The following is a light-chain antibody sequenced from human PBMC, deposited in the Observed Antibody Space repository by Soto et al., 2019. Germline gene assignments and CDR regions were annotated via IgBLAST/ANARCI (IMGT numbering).Light chain of an antibody. Sequence: DIQMTQSPSSLSASVGDRVTITCRASQSISSYLNWYQQKPGKAPKLLFYAASSLQSGVPSRFSGSGSGTDFTLTIGSLQPEDFATYYCQQSYSTPPSFGQGTKLEIK. CDR3: QQSYSTPPS. CDR2: AAS. CDR1: QSISSY. J-gene: IGKJ2*01. V-gene: IGKV1-39*01.